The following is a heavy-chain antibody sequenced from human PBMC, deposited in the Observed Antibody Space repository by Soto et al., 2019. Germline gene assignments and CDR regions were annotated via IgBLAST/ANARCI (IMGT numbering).Heavy chain of an antibody. J-gene: IGHJ4*02. CDR3: AHSPFSSGWYLTGRFDS. CDR2: IYWDDEE. CDR1: GFSLRTSGVG. D-gene: IGHD6-19*01. V-gene: IGHV2-5*02. Sequence: SGPTLVNPTQTLTLTCTFSGFSLRTSGVGVGWIRQPPGKALEWLALIYWDDEERYSPSLKSGLTITKDTSKSQVVLTMTNMDPVDTATYYCAHSPFSSGWYLTGRFDSWGQGTLVTVSS.